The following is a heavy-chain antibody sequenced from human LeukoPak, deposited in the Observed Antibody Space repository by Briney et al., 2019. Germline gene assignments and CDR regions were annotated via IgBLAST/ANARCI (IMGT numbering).Heavy chain of an antibody. D-gene: IGHD3/OR15-3a*01. V-gene: IGHV3-21*04. CDR2: ISGSGDIA. CDR3: ARDMLFGESVYNWFDP. Sequence: PGGSLRLSCAASGFTFSSYSMNWVRQAPGKGLEWVSVISGSGDIAYYADSVNGRFTISRDNAKNTLYLQMNSLRGEDTAVYYCARDMLFGESVYNWFDPWGQGTLVTVSS. CDR1: GFTFSSYS. J-gene: IGHJ5*02.